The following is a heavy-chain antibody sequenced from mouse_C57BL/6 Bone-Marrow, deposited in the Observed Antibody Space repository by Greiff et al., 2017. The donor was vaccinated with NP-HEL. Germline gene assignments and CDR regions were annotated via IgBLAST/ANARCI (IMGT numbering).Heavy chain of an antibody. CDR2: IYPGSGST. CDR3: ARWGAHYYGSNYGGFAY. V-gene: IGHV1-55*01. D-gene: IGHD1-1*01. CDR1: GYTFTSYW. Sequence: QVQLQQPGAELVKPGASVKMSCNASGYTFTSYWITWVKQRPGQGLEWIGDIYPGSGSTNYNEKFKSKATLTVDTSSSTAYMQLSSLTSEDSAVYYCARWGAHYYGSNYGGFAYWGQGTLVTVSA. J-gene: IGHJ3*01.